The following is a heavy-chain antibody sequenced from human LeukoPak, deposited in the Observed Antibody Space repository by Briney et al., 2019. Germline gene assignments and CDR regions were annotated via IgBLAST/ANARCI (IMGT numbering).Heavy chain of an antibody. CDR3: ARGGCSSTSCYTNNWFDP. D-gene: IGHD2-2*02. Sequence: ASVKVSCKASGYTFTSYGISWLRQAPGQGLEWMGWISAYNGNTNYAQKLQGRVTMTTDTSTSTAYMELRSLRSDDTAVYYCARGGCSSTSCYTNNWFDPWGQGTLVTVSS. CDR2: ISAYNGNT. J-gene: IGHJ5*02. V-gene: IGHV1-18*01. CDR1: GYTFTSYG.